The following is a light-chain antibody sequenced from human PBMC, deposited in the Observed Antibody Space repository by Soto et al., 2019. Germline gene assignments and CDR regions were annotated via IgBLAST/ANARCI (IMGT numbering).Light chain of an antibody. CDR3: VSYPSSTTYV. V-gene: IGLV2-14*03. CDR1: SSDVGGSNF. CDR2: DVA. J-gene: IGLJ1*01. Sequence: QSVLTQPASVSDSPGQSITISCTGTSSDVGGSNFVSWYQQHPGKPPKLTIYDVANRPPGVSNRFSGSKSGSTASLIISRLQTEDEADYYCVSYPSSTTYVFGTGTKVTVL.